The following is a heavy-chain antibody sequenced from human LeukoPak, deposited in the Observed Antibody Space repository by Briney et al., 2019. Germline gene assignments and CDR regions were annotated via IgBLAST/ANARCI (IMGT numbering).Heavy chain of an antibody. Sequence: SVKVSCKASVGTFSSYAISWVRQAPGQGLEWMGRIIPILGIANYAQKFQGRVTITADKSTSTAYMELSSRRSEDTAVYYCARDSLAAAASDYWGQGTLVTVSS. D-gene: IGHD6-13*01. CDR1: VGTFSSYA. V-gene: IGHV1-69*04. CDR3: ARDSLAAAASDY. J-gene: IGHJ4*02. CDR2: IIPILGIA.